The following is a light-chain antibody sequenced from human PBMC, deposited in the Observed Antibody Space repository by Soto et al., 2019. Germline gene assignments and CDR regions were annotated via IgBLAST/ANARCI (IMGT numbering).Light chain of an antibody. Sequence: DIPLTQSPSLLYASVGDRVTITCRASQGIRNYLAWYQQRPAKAPKLLIYAASTLQSGVPPRFSGSGSGTEFSLTLSSLQPEDFAPYSCQQLDDYPYTFGQGTKLEIK. V-gene: IGKV1-9*01. CDR2: AAS. CDR3: QQLDDYPYT. J-gene: IGKJ2*01. CDR1: QGIRNY.